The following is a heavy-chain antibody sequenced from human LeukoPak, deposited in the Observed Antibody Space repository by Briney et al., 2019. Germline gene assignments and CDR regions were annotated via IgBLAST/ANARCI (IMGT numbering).Heavy chain of an antibody. J-gene: IGHJ5*02. D-gene: IGHD6-19*01. Sequence: GGSLRLSCVASGFTFSTYWMHWVRQAPGKGLEWVGRIRSKTEGGSTDYAGSVKGRFTISRDDSKNTLYLQMNSLKSEDTAVYHCSTDSYNSGWQAWGQGTLVTVSS. V-gene: IGHV3-15*01. CDR3: STDSYNSGWQA. CDR2: IRSKTEGGST. CDR1: GFTFSTYW.